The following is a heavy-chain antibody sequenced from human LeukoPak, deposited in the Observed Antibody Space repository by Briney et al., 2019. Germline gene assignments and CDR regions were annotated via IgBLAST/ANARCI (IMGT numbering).Heavy chain of an antibody. CDR2: ISGSSSTI. CDR1: GFTFSS. J-gene: IGHJ4*02. CDR3: ARGMTRRTDSGEDY. Sequence: GGSLRLSCAASGFTFSSMNWVRQAPGKELKWVSYISGSSSTIYYADSVKGRFTISRDNAKNSLYLQMNSLRAEDTADYYCARGMTRRTDSGEDYWGQGTLVTVSS. V-gene: IGHV3-48*01. D-gene: IGHD2-21*01.